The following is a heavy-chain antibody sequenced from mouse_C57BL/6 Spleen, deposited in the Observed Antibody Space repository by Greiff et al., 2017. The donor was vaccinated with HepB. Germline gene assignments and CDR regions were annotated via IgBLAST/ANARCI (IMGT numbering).Heavy chain of an antibody. CDR1: GFTFTDYY. J-gene: IGHJ2*01. V-gene: IGHV7-3*01. D-gene: IGHD2-4*01. CDR3: ARYIYYDYDEKYFDY. CDR2: IRNKANGYTT. Sequence: EVQRVESGGGLVQPGGSLSLSCAASGFTFTDYYMSWVRQPPGKALEWLGFIRNKANGYTTEYSASVKGRFTISRDNSQSILYLQMNALRAEDSATYYCARYIYYDYDEKYFDYWGQGTTLTVSS.